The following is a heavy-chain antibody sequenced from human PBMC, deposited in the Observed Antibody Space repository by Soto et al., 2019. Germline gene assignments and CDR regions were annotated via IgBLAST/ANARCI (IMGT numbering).Heavy chain of an antibody. Sequence: VASVKVSCKASGYTFTSYAMHWVRQAPGQRLEWMGWINAGNGNTKYSQKFQGRVTITRDTSASTAYMELNSLRAEDTAVYYCAKERPRSSSWNPFDYWGQGTLVTVSS. D-gene: IGHD6-13*01. CDR1: GYTFTSYA. J-gene: IGHJ4*02. V-gene: IGHV1-3*01. CDR3: AKERPRSSSWNPFDY. CDR2: INAGNGNT.